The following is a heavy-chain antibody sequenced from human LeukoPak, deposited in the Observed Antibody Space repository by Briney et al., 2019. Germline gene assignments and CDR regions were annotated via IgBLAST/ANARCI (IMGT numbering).Heavy chain of an antibody. CDR3: ARLSQTPDYYGGSGYYFLGY. CDR2: MNPNTGNT. V-gene: IGHV1-8*01. D-gene: IGHD3-22*01. Sequence: ASVKVSCKASRYTFTSYDINWVRQAPGQGLEWMGWMNPNTGNTGYAQKFQGRVTMTRDTSINTAYLELRSLRSDDTAIYYCARLSQTPDYYGGSGYYFLGYWGQGTLVTVSS. J-gene: IGHJ4*02. CDR1: RYTFTSYD.